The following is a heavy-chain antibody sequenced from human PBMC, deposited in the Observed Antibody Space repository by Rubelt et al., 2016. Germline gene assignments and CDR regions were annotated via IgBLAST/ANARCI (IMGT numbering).Heavy chain of an antibody. CDR2: IYWDDDK. CDR3: AHISHLWFGELLSSRWFDP. J-gene: IGHJ5*02. D-gene: IGHD3-10*01. V-gene: IGHV2-5*02. Sequence: QITLEESGPALVKPTQALALTCTFSGFSLSTSGEGVGWIRQPPGKALEWLAVIYWDDDKRYSPSLKSRLTVTKDTSRNQVVLTVNNMDPLDTATYYCAHISHLWFGELLSSRWFDPWGQGTLVTVSS. CDR1: GFSLSTSGEG.